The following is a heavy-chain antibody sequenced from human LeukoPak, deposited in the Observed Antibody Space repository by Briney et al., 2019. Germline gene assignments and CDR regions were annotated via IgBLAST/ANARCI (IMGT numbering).Heavy chain of an antibody. V-gene: IGHV3-23*01. J-gene: IGHJ4*02. CDR2: ISGSGGST. CDR1: GCTFSSYA. D-gene: IGHD3-10*01. CDR3: AKGVRGPSYGPGY. Sequence: GGSLRLSCAASGCTFSSYAMSWVRQAPGKGLEWASAISGSGGSTYYADSVKGRFTISRDNSKNTLYLQMNSLRAEDTAVYYCAKGVRGPSYGPGYWGQGTLVTVSS.